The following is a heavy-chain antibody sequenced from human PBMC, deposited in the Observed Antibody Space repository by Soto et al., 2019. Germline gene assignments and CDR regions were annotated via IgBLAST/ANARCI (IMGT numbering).Heavy chain of an antibody. CDR3: ARGEFDSSGVPDY. CDR1: GYTFTGYY. CDR2: INPNSGGT. D-gene: IGHD3-22*01. Sequence: ASVKVSCKASGYTFTGYYMHWVRQAPGQGLEWMGWINPNSGGTNYAQKFQGRVTMTRDTSISTAYMELSRLRADDTAVYYCARGEFDSSGVPDYGGQGTRVTVSS. V-gene: IGHV1-2*02. J-gene: IGHJ4*02.